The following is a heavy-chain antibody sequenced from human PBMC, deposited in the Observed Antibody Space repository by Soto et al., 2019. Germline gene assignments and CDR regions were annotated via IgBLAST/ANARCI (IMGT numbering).Heavy chain of an antibody. CDR3: ARGRKGYCSSTSCYNKDY. J-gene: IGHJ4*02. V-gene: IGHV3-33*01. D-gene: IGHD2-2*02. Sequence: GGSLRLSCAASGFTFSSYGMHWVRQAPGKGLEWVAVIWYDGSNKYYADSVKGRFTISRDNSKNTLYLQMNSLRAEDTAVYYCARGRKGYCSSTSCYNKDYWGQGTLVTVSS. CDR1: GFTFSSYG. CDR2: IWYDGSNK.